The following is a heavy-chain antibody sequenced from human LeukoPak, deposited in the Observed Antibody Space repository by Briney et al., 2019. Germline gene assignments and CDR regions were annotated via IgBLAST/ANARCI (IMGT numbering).Heavy chain of an antibody. D-gene: IGHD3-10*01. CDR3: ARDRGSGTYDGFDI. J-gene: IGHJ3*02. V-gene: IGHV3-30*03. Sequence: GRSLRLSCAASGFTFSSYGMHWVRQAPGKGLEWVAVISYDGSNKYYADSVKGRFTISRDNSKNTLYLQMNSLRAEDTAVYYCARDRGSGTYDGFDIWGQGTMVTVSS. CDR2: ISYDGSNK. CDR1: GFTFSSYG.